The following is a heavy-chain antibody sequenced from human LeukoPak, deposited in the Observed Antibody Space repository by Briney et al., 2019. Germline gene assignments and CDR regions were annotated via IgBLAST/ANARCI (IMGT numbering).Heavy chain of an antibody. V-gene: IGHV4-34*01. CDR2: IHPHGIF. J-gene: IGHJ5*02. D-gene: IGHD5-24*01. Sequence: AETLSLTCAVHGGSCDDYYCSWIRQPPGKGLEWIGEIHPHGIFYYNSSLTSRVTISIDTSKSQFSLRLTSVTAADTAFYYCARGRDRSKAGDLWGQGSLVIVSS. CDR1: GGSCDDYY. CDR3: ARGRDRSKAGDL.